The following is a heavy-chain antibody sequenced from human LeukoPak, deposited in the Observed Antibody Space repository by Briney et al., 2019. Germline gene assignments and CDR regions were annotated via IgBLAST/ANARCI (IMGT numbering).Heavy chain of an antibody. J-gene: IGHJ4*02. D-gene: IGHD6-19*01. CDR2: IYYSGTT. CDR3: ARHWLVPYVSFDY. V-gene: IGHV4-39*01. Sequence: PSETLSPTCTVSGGSISSSAYYWVWIRQPPGQGLEWIGYIYYSGTTYYNPSLKSRVTISVDTSKNQFSLNLTSVTATDTAVYYCARHWLVPYVSFDYWGQGTLVTVSS. CDR1: GGSISSSAYY.